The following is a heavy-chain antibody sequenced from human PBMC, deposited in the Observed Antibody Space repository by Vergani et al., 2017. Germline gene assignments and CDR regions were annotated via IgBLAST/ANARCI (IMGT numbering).Heavy chain of an antibody. V-gene: IGHV4-31*03. Sequence: QVPLQESGPGLVKPSQTLSLTCSVSGDSISSGVYYWNWIRQHPGKGLDWIGYIYSTGSTHHNPSLRRRINMSVDTFKNQFSLKLNSVTAADTAMYYCARMGGYDEGDAFRIGYFDSWGPGILVTVSS. CDR3: ARMGGYDEGDAFRIGYFDS. CDR1: GDSISSGVYY. D-gene: IGHD3-22*01. J-gene: IGHJ4*02. CDR2: IYSTGST.